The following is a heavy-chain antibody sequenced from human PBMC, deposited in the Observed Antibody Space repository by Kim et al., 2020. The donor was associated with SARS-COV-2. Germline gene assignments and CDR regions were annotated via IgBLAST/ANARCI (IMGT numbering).Heavy chain of an antibody. V-gene: IGHV3-23*03. CDR3: AKAGGGHDYGDYYFDY. J-gene: IGHJ4*02. CDR2: IYSGGSST. D-gene: IGHD4-17*01. CDR1: GFTFSSYA. Sequence: GGSLRLSCAASGFTFSSYAMSWVRQAPGKGLEWVSVIYSGGSSTYYADSVKGRFTISRDNSKNTLYLQMNSLRAEDTAVYYCAKAGGGHDYGDYYFDYWGQGTLVTVSS.